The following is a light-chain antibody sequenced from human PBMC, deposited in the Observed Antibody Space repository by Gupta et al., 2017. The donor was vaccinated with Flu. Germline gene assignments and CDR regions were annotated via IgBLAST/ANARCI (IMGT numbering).Light chain of an antibody. V-gene: IGKV1-9*01. CDR3: TQLLQDPRT. CDR1: RGSSNY. J-gene: IGKJ1*01. Sequence: PAFRSAAVGDRVTITCRASRGSSNYLAWYQQKPGKPPNLLIYAGSTLHSGVPARFSGSGSGPDFTLKITRVEAEDVATYYCTQLLQDPRTFGQGTKVEIK. CDR2: AGS.